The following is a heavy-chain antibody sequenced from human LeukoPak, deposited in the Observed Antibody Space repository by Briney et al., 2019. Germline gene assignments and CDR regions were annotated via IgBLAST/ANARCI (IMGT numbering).Heavy chain of an antibody. J-gene: IGHJ4*02. CDR3: ARGSGYYDSSGYSTY. CDR2: IKQVGSEK. Sequence: GGSLRLSCAASGFTFSSYWMSWVRQAPGKGLEWVANIKQVGSEKYYVDSVKGRFTISRDNAKNSLYLQMNSLRAEDTAVYYCARGSGYYDSSGYSTYWGQGTLVTVSS. CDR1: GFTFSSYW. D-gene: IGHD3-22*01. V-gene: IGHV3-7*01.